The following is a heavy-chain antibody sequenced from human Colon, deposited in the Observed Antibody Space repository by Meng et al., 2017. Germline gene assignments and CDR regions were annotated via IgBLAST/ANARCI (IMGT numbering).Heavy chain of an antibody. CDR2: RYHSGGT. J-gene: IGHJ5*02. CDR1: GGSISSGGYS. Sequence: QLQLQEYGSRLVKPSQGLSLTCDVSGGSISSGGYSWNWIRQPPGKGVERSGDRYHSGGTHYTPSVQSRVTISVDKSKNQFSLKLSSVTAADTAVYYCATKGVSEVTAINTWGQGTLVTVSS. D-gene: IGHD2-21*02. V-gene: IGHV4-30-2*01. CDR3: ATKGVSEVTAINT.